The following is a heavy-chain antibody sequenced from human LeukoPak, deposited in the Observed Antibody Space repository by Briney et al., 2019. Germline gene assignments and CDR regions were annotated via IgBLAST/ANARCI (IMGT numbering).Heavy chain of an antibody. Sequence: PGGSLRLSCAASGFTFDDYAMHWVRQAPGKGLEWVSAISGSGGSTYYADSVKGRFTISRDNSKNTLYLQMNSLRAEDTAVYYCAKGLTYYDILTGYRVGYFDYWGQGTLVTVSS. CDR1: GFTFDDYA. D-gene: IGHD3-9*01. CDR3: AKGLTYYDILTGYRVGYFDY. J-gene: IGHJ4*02. V-gene: IGHV3-23*01. CDR2: ISGSGGST.